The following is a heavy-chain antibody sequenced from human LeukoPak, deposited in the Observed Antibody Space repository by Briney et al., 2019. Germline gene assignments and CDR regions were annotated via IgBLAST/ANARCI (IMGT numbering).Heavy chain of an antibody. CDR3: VRGSYYDFWSGYSGDY. CDR2: ISYDGSNK. V-gene: IGHV3-30*03. J-gene: IGHJ4*02. Sequence: GGSLRLSCAASGFTFSSYGMHWVRQAPGKGLEWVAVISYDGSNKYYADSVKGRFIISRDNSKNTLYLQMNSLRPEDTAVYYCVRGSYYDFWSGYSGDYWGQGTLVTVSS. D-gene: IGHD3-3*01. CDR1: GFTFSSYG.